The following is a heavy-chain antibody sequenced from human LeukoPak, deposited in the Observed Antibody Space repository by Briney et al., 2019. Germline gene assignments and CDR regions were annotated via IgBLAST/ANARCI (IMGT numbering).Heavy chain of an antibody. D-gene: IGHD3-22*01. J-gene: IGHJ4*02. CDR3: ARRKNMIVKAYYFGY. Sequence: SETLSLTCAVYGGSFSGYYWSWIRQPPGKGLEWIGEINHGGSTNYNPSLKSRVTIPVDTSKNQFSLKLSFVTAADTAVYYCARRKNMIVKAYYFGYWGQGTLVTVSS. CDR2: INHGGST. V-gene: IGHV4-34*01. CDR1: GGSFSGYY.